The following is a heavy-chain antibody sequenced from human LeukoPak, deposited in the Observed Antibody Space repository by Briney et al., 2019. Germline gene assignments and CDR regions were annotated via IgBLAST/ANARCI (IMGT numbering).Heavy chain of an antibody. V-gene: IGHV4-59*02. CDR3: ARGNYDFWSGLYGMDA. D-gene: IGHD3-3*01. Sequence: SETLSLTCTVSGDSVRSFHWSWIRQPPGKGLEWIGHMYYSGSTNYNPSLKSRVSMSVDTSKNQFSLRLSSVTAADTAVYYCARGNYDFWSGLYGMDAWGQGTTVTVSS. J-gene: IGHJ6*02. CDR2: MYYSGST. CDR1: GDSVRSFH.